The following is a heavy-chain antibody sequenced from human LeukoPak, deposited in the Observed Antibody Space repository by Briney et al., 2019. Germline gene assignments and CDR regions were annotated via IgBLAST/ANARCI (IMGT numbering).Heavy chain of an antibody. J-gene: IGHJ5*02. CDR3: AITWDWYSSQTWFDP. Sequence: NPGGSLRLSCAASGFTFSSYWMSWVRQAPGKGLEWVSSISSSSSYVYYADSVKGRFTISRDNAKNSLYLQMNSLRAEDTAVYYCAITWDWYSSQTWFDPWGQGTLVTVSS. D-gene: IGHD6-13*01. CDR2: ISSSSSYV. V-gene: IGHV3-21*01. CDR1: GFTFSSYW.